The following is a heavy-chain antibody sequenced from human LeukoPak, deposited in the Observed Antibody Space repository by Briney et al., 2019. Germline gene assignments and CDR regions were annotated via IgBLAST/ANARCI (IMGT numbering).Heavy chain of an antibody. Sequence: GRSLRLSCAASGFTFSSYGMHWVRQAPGKGLEWVAVIWYDGSNKYYADSVKGRFTISRDNSKSTLYLQMSSLRTEDTAIYYCVKAQYDFWSGLDYWGQGTLVTVSS. CDR1: GFTFSSYG. V-gene: IGHV3-33*06. CDR3: VKAQYDFWSGLDY. J-gene: IGHJ4*02. D-gene: IGHD3-3*01. CDR2: IWYDGSNK.